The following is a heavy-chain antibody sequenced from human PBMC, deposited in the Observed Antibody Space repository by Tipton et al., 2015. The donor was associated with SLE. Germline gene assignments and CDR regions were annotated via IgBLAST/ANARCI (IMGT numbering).Heavy chain of an antibody. CDR3: ARAGAGSRWFGELDYWSLDY. V-gene: IGHV4-59*01. D-gene: IGHD3-10*01. CDR2: IYYSGST. J-gene: IGHJ4*02. CDR1: GGSISSYY. Sequence: TLSLTCAVSGGSISSYYWSWIRQPPGKGLEWIGYIYYSGSTNYKPSLKSRVTISVDTSKNQFSLKLCSVTAADTAVYYCARAGAGSRWFGELDYWSLDYWGQGTLVTVSS.